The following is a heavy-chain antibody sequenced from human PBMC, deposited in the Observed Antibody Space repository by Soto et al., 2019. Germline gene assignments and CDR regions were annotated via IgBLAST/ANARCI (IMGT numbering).Heavy chain of an antibody. J-gene: IGHJ4*02. Sequence: EVQLVESGGGLVQPGGSLRLSCGASGFTFSNYWMHWVRQAPGEGLVWVSRINGDGSFTRFADSVKGRFTISRDNAKNTLYVQMNSLRADDTAVYYCSRVGGGSGNFDSLGQGTLVTVSS. CDR3: SRVGGGSGNFDS. CDR2: INGDGSFT. V-gene: IGHV3-74*01. D-gene: IGHD3-10*01. CDR1: GFTFSNYW.